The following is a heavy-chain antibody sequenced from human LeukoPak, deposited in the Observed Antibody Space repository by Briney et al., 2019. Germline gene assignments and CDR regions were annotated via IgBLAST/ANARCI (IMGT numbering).Heavy chain of an antibody. CDR3: ARGGGNYHFDY. CDR2: IYSGGDT. V-gene: IGHV3-53*01. J-gene: IGHJ4*02. CDR1: GFTVSSNY. D-gene: IGHD1-26*01. Sequence: PGGSLRLSCAASGFTVSSNYMSWVRQAPGKGLEWVSVIYSGGDTYYADSVKGRFTISRDNSKNTLYFQMNSLRAEDTAVYYCARGGGNYHFDYWGQGTLVTVSS.